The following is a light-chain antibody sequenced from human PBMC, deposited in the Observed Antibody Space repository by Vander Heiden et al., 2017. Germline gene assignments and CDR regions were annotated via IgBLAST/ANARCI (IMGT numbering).Light chain of an antibody. J-gene: IGKJ4*01. CDR2: AAS. CDR1: QSISSY. V-gene: IGKV1-39*01. Sequence: DIKRTTSPSSLSASVGDRVTITCRASQSISSYLNWYQQKPGKAPKLLIYAASSLQSGVPSRFSGSGSGTDFTLTISSLQPEDFATYYCQQSYSTPLTFGGGTKVEIK. CDR3: QQSYSTPLT.